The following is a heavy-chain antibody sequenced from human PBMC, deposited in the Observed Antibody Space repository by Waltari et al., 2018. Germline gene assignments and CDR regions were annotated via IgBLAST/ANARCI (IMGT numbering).Heavy chain of an antibody. D-gene: IGHD3-10*01. CDR3: AKPLLWFGELLRGIDY. V-gene: IGHV3-23*04. CDR2: ISGSGGST. J-gene: IGHJ4*02. CDR1: GFTFSSYA. Sequence: EVQLVESGGGLVQPGGSLRLSCAASGFTFSSYAMSWVRQAPGKGLEWVSAISGSGGSTYYADSVKGRFTISRDNSKNTLYLQMNSLRAEDTAVYYCAKPLLWFGELLRGIDYWGQGTLVTVSS.